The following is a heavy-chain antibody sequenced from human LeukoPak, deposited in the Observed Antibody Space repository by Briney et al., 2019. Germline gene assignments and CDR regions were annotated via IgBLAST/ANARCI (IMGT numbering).Heavy chain of an antibody. D-gene: IGHD6-19*01. CDR2: IIPILGIA. Sequence: ASVKVSCKASGGTFSSYAISWVRQAPGQGLEWTGRIIPILGIANYAQKFQGRVTITADKSTSTAYMELSSLRSEDTAVYYCARAYAVAGTHYYDYWGQGTLVTVSS. J-gene: IGHJ4*02. V-gene: IGHV1-69*04. CDR3: ARAYAVAGTHYYDY. CDR1: GGTFSSYA.